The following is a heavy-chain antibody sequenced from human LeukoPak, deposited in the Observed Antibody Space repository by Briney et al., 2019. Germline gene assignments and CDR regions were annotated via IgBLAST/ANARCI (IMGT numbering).Heavy chain of an antibody. CDR2: LHYSGST. J-gene: IGHJ4*02. CDR3: ARDSKGGELLYPYYFDY. CDR1: GGSISSNY. Sequence: KPTETLSLTCTVSGGSISSNYWSWIRQPPGKGLEWIGGYLHYSGSTNYNPSLKSRVTISVDTSKNQFSLKLSSVTAADTAVYYCARDSKGGELLYPYYFDYWGQGTLVTVSS. V-gene: IGHV4-59*01. D-gene: IGHD1-26*01.